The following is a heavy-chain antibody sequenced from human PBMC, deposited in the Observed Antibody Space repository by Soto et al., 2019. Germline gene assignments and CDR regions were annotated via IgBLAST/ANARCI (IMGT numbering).Heavy chain of an antibody. V-gene: IGHV1-69*01. J-gene: IGHJ4*02. Sequence: QVQLVQSGAEVKQPGSSVKVSCKASGGTFSSYAISWVRQAPGQGLEWMGGIIPIFGTANYAQKFQGRVTITADESTSTAYMALSSLRSEDTAVYYCARGGITMVRGAIKGSDYWGQGTLVTVSS. D-gene: IGHD3-10*01. CDR1: GGTFSSYA. CDR3: ARGGITMVRGAIKGSDY. CDR2: IIPIFGTA.